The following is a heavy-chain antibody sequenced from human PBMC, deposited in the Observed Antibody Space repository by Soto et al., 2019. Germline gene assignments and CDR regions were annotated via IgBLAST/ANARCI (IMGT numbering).Heavy chain of an antibody. CDR1: GFNFDNYG. CDR3: AKDIENYLFGMDV. V-gene: IGHV3-9*01. Sequence: EVHLVESGGGFVQPGRSLRLSCVGSGFNFDNYGMHWVRQAPGKGLEWVSGISWNSGSVDYGDSVKGRFTISRDNGKNSLYLQMNNLRVEDTALYYCAKDIENYLFGMDVWGQGTTVTVSS. J-gene: IGHJ6*02. CDR2: ISWNSGSV.